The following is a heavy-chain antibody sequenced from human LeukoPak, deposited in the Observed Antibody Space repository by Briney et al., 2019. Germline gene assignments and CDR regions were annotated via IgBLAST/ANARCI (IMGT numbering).Heavy chain of an antibody. J-gene: IGHJ2*01. CDR3: ARSVPKDYSNYGWYFDL. D-gene: IGHD4-11*01. V-gene: IGHV3-13*05. CDR2: IGTAGDP. Sequence: GGSLRLSCAASGLTFSSYDMHWVRQATGKGLEWVSAIGTAGDPYYPGSVKGRFTISRENAKNSLYLQMNSLRAGDTAVYYCARSVPKDYSNYGWYFDLWGRGTLVTVSS. CDR1: GLTFSSYD.